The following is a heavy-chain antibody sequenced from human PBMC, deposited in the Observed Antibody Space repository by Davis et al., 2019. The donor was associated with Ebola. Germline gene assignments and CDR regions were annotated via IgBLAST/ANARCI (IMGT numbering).Heavy chain of an antibody. Sequence: PGGSLRLSCAASGLTFSNYWMTWIRQAPGKGPEWVATIKPDGSEKYYVDSVKGRFTISRDHAKNSLYLQMNSLRAEDTAVYYCAIYSRAPDDWGQGTLVTVSS. CDR2: IKPDGSEK. J-gene: IGHJ4*02. CDR1: GLTFSNYW. V-gene: IGHV3-7*01. D-gene: IGHD5-18*01. CDR3: AIYSRAPDD.